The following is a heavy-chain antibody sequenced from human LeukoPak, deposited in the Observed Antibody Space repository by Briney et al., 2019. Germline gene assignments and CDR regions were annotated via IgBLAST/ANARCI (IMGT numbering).Heavy chain of an antibody. CDR1: GYTFTSYY. Sequence: GASVKVSCKASGYTFTSYYMHWVRQAPGQGLDWVGRINPYGGNTSYAQKFQGRVTMTRDTSTKTLYMELSSLTSEDMAAYYCARGDGSSWAKEFDFWGQGTLVTVSS. V-gene: IGHV1-46*01. J-gene: IGHJ4*02. CDR3: ARGDGSSWAKEFDF. D-gene: IGHD6-13*01. CDR2: INPYGGNT.